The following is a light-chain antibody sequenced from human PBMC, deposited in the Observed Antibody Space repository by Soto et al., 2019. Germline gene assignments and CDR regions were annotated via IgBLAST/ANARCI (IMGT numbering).Light chain of an antibody. Sequence: DIQMTQSPSTLSASVGDRVTITCRASQSISSWLAWYQHKPGKAPKLLIYKAPSLESGVPSRFSGSGSGTEFTLTISSLQPDDFATYYCQQYNSYSTTFGQGTKVEIK. CDR2: KAP. CDR1: QSISSW. CDR3: QQYNSYSTT. V-gene: IGKV1-5*03. J-gene: IGKJ1*01.